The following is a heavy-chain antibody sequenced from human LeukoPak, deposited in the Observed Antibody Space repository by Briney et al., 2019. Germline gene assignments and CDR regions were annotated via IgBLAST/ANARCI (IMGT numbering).Heavy chain of an antibody. CDR2: ISSSGSTI. D-gene: IGHD2-21*02. CDR1: GFTFSDYY. CDR3: ARRYCGGDCYEYYYYGMDV. V-gene: IGHV3-11*01. J-gene: IGHJ6*02. Sequence: GGSLRLSCAASGFTFSDYYMSWIRQAPGKGLEWVSYISSSGSTIYYADSVKGRFTISRDNAKNSLYLQMNSLRAEDTAVYYCARRYCGGDCYEYYYYGMDVWGQGTTVTVSS.